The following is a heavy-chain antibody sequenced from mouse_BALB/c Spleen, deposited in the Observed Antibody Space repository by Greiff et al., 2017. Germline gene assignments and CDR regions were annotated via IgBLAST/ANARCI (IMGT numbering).Heavy chain of an antibody. Sequence: VQLQQSGPGLVAPSQSLSITCTVSGFSLTGYGVNWVRQPPGKGLEWLGMIWGDGSTDYNSALKSRLSISKDNSKSQVFLKMNSLQTDDTARYYCASHGNPYAMDYWGQGTTVTVSS. V-gene: IGHV2-6-7*01. J-gene: IGHJ4*01. D-gene: IGHD2-1*01. CDR2: IWGDGST. CDR3: ASHGNPYAMDY. CDR1: GFSLTGYG.